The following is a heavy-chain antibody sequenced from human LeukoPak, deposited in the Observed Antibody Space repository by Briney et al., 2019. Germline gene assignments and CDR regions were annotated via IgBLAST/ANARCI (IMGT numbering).Heavy chain of an antibody. CDR1: GFTFSSYA. J-gene: IGHJ3*02. D-gene: IGHD3-16*01. Sequence: GGSLRLSCAASGFTFSSYAMSWARQAPGKGLEWISYIRSRDGIVSYADSVKGRFTISTDTAKSSLFLQMNGLSADDTAVYYCVRDYVYAFDIWGQGTMVTVSS. V-gene: IGHV3-48*01. CDR3: VRDYVYAFDI. CDR2: IRSRDGIV.